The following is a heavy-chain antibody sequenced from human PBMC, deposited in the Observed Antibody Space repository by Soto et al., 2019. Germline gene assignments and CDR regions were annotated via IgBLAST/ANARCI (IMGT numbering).Heavy chain of an antibody. CDR1: EFTVGDYY. CDR3: ARSGDNYNRLDY. J-gene: IGHJ4*02. Sequence: GGSLSLCNEGSEFTVGDYYIRWIRQAPGKVLEWISYSSNSGTFSRYADSVKGRFSISRDNTKNLLYLQMNSLRAEDTAVYYCARSGDNYNRLDYWGQGTPVTVSS. D-gene: IGHD1-1*01. CDR2: SSNSGTFS. V-gene: IGHV3-11*06.